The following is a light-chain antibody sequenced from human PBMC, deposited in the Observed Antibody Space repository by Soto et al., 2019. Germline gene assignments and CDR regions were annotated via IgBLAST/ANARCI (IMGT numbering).Light chain of an antibody. J-gene: IGKJ4*01. CDR1: QSVSSN. V-gene: IGKV3D-15*01. CDR3: KQYNNWPPLT. CDR2: GAS. Sequence: EIVMTQSPATLSVSPGERATLSCRASQSVSSNLAWYQQKPGQAPRLLIYGASIRATGIQARFSGSGSGTEFTLTISSLQSEDFAVYYCKQYNNWPPLTFGGGTKVEIK.